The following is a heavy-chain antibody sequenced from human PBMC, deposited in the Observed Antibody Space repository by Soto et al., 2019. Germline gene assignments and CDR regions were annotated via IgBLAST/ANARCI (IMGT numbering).Heavy chain of an antibody. Sequence: QLVQSGAEVKKPGASVKVSCKASGYSFTNYDISWVRQAPGQGLEWMAWISAHNGNKHYAEKFQGRVSTTTDTSTSTAYMEVRTLKTDDTAVYYRARGLLAYFGMDVWGQGTTVTVS. V-gene: IGHV1-18*01. CDR2: ISAHNGNK. D-gene: IGHD1-26*01. CDR1: GYSFTNYD. CDR3: ARGLLAYFGMDV. J-gene: IGHJ6*02.